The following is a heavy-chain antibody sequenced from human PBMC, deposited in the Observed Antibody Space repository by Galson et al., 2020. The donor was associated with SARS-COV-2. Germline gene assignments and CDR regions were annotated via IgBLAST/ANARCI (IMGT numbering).Heavy chain of an antibody. CDR2: IYYSGST. J-gene: IGHJ4*02. D-gene: IGHD5-12*01. V-gene: IGHV4-59*13. CDR1: GGSISSYY. CDR3: ARAEMATNWGIIDY. Sequence: SETLSLTCTVSGGSISSYYWSWIRQPPGKGLEWIGYIYYSGSTNYNPSLKSRVTISVDTSKNQFSLKLSSVTAADTAVYYCARAEMATNWGIIDYWGQGTLVTVSS.